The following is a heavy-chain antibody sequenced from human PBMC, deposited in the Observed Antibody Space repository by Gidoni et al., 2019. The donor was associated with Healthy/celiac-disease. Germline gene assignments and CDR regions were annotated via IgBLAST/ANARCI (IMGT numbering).Heavy chain of an antibody. J-gene: IGHJ5*02. V-gene: IGHV1-69*06. D-gene: IGHD4-17*01. Sequence: QVQLVQSGAEVKKPGSSVKVSCKASGGTFSSYAISWVRQAPGQGLEWMGGIIPIFGTAKNAQKFQGRVTITADKSTSTAYMELSSLRSEDTAVYYCARGTTVTTDNWFDPWGQGTLVTVSS. CDR2: IIPIFGTA. CDR3: ARGTTVTTDNWFDP. CDR1: GGTFSSYA.